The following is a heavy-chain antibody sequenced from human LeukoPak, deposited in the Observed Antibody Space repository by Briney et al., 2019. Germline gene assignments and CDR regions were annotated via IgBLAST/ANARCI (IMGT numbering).Heavy chain of an antibody. V-gene: IGHV3-15*01. CDR2: IKNKTDGGTT. J-gene: IGHJ3*02. CDR3: TTDRAAYCGGDCYSLAFDI. Sequence: VGSLRLSCAASGFTFSNALMSCVRQAPGKGLEWVGHIKNKTDGGTTDYAAPVKGRFTISRDDSKNTLYLQMNSLKTEDTAVYYCTTDRAAYCGGDCYSLAFDIWGQGTMVTVSS. CDR1: GFTFSNAL. D-gene: IGHD2-21*02.